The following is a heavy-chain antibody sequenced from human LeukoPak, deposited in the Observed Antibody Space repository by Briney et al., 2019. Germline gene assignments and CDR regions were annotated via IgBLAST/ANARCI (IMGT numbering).Heavy chain of an antibody. D-gene: IGHD3-10*01. V-gene: IGHV1-18*01. CDR3: ARVYYYGSGSYSFDY. Sequence: ASVKVSCKASGYTFTSYGISWVRQAPGQGLEWMGWISAYNGNTNYAQKLQGRVTMTTDTSTSTAYMELRSLRSDDTAVYYCARVYYYGSGSYSFDYWGQGTLVTVSS. J-gene: IGHJ4*02. CDR2: ISAYNGNT. CDR1: GYTFTSYG.